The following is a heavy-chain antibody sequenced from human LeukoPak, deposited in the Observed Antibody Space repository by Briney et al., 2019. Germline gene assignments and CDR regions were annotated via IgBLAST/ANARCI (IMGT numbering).Heavy chain of an antibody. D-gene: IGHD3-10*01. CDR2: ISGSGGRT. CDR3: ARDPEVSYGSENYYNGMDV. Sequence: GGSLRLSCVVSGFTFSSRGMNWVRQAPGKGLEWVSGISGSGGRTDYADSVKGRFTISRDNSKSTLYLQMNSLRAEDTAVYYCARDPEVSYGSENYYNGMDVWGQGTTVTVSS. CDR1: GFTFSSRG. V-gene: IGHV3-23*01. J-gene: IGHJ6*02.